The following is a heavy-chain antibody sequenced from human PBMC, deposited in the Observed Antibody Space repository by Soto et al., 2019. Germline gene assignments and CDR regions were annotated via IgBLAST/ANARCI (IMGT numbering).Heavy chain of an antibody. Sequence: TGGSLRLSCAASGFTFSSYSMNWVRQAPGKGLEWVSYISSSSSTIYYADSVKGRFTISRDNAKNSLYLQMNSLRDEDTAVYYCARRIAAAGEYYYYGMDVWGQGTTVTVSS. CDR3: ARRIAAAGEYYYYGMDV. J-gene: IGHJ6*02. CDR1: GFTFSSYS. V-gene: IGHV3-48*02. CDR2: ISSSSSTI. D-gene: IGHD6-13*01.